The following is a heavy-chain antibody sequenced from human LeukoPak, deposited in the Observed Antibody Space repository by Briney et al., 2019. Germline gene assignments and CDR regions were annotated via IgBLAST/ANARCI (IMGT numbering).Heavy chain of an antibody. Sequence: ASVKVSCKASGYTFTGYYTHWVRQAPGQGLEWMGWINPNSGGTNYAQKFQGRVTMTRDTSISTAYMELSRLRSDDTAVYYCARASFVVVVAAGDIDYWGQGTLVTVSS. D-gene: IGHD2-15*01. CDR3: ARASFVVVVAAGDIDY. CDR1: GYTFTGYY. V-gene: IGHV1-2*02. CDR2: INPNSGGT. J-gene: IGHJ4*02.